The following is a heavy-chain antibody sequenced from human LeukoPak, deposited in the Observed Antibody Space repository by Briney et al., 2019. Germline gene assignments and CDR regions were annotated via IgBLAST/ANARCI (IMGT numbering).Heavy chain of an antibody. V-gene: IGHV3-74*01. CDR3: ARDNEYCTGGTCRLDH. CDR1: GFAFSFYW. Sequence: PGGSLRLSCASSGFAFSFYWMHWVRQAPGKGLVWVSRINNDGRSTSYAGSVKGRFTISRDNAKNTLYLQMNSLRAEDTAVYYCARDNEYCTGGTCRLDHWGQGALVTVSS. D-gene: IGHD2-15*01. CDR2: INNDGRST. J-gene: IGHJ4*02.